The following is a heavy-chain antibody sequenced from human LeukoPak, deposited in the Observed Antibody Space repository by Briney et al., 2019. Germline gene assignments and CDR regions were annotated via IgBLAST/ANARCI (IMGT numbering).Heavy chain of an antibody. CDR1: GYTFTSYG. Sequence: ASVKVSCKASGYTFTSYGISWVRQAPGQGLEWMGWISAYNGNTNYAQKLQGRVTMTTDTSTSTAYMELRSLRSDDTAVYYCASRVGATTATAAFDIWGQGTMVTVSS. J-gene: IGHJ3*02. CDR3: ASRVGATTATAAFDI. V-gene: IGHV1-18*01. D-gene: IGHD1-26*01. CDR2: ISAYNGNT.